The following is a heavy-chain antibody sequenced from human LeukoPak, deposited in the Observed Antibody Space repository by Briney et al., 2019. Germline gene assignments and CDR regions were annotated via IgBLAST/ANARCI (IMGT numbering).Heavy chain of an antibody. J-gene: IGHJ3*02. CDR2: ISGSGVMT. V-gene: IGHV3-23*01. CDR3: AKSNGYGLIDI. D-gene: IGHD3-10*01. Sequence: GGSLRLSCAASGFTFSDYAMTWVRQAPGKGLEWVATISGSGVMTYYADSVKGRFTVSGDNSKNTLYLQMSSLTAADTAVYYCAKSNGYGLIDIWGQGTMVTVSS. CDR1: GFTFSDYA.